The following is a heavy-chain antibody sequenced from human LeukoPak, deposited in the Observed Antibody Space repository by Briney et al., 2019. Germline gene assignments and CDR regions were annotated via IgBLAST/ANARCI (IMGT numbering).Heavy chain of an antibody. CDR2: VYQSGTT. CDR1: GGSISSYY. CDR3: ATSYRDGYNFLDY. Sequence: SETLSLTCNVSGGSISSYYWSWIRQSPGKELEWIGYVYQSGTTSYSPSLKRRVTISADMSKNHFSLKLRSVTAADTAVYYCATSYRDGYNFLDYWGQGTLVTVSS. V-gene: IGHV4-59*08. J-gene: IGHJ4*02. D-gene: IGHD5-24*01.